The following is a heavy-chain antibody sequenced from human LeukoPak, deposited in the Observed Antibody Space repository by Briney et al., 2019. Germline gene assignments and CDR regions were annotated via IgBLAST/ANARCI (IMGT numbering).Heavy chain of an antibody. D-gene: IGHD3-22*01. Sequence: ASETLSLTCTVSGGSISSSSYYWGWIRQPPGKGLEWIGSIYYSGSTYYNPSLKSRVTISVDTSKNQFSLKLSSVTAADTAVYYCARRHWIGPRGFRWLSHPFDYWGQGTLVTVSS. CDR1: GGSISSSSYY. CDR3: ARRHWIGPRGFRWLSHPFDY. V-gene: IGHV4-39*07. J-gene: IGHJ4*02. CDR2: IYYSGST.